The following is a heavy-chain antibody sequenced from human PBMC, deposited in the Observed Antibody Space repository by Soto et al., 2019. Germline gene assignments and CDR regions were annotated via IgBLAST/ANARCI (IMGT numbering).Heavy chain of an antibody. J-gene: IGHJ4*02. Sequence: GASVKVSCKASGGTFSSYAISWVRQAPGQGLEWMGGIIPIFGTANYAQKFQGRVTITADESTSTAYMELSSLRSEDTAVYYCARETSAMVPHFDYWGQGTLVTVSS. CDR1: GGTFSSYA. CDR3: ARETSAMVPHFDY. CDR2: IIPIFGTA. V-gene: IGHV1-69*13. D-gene: IGHD5-18*01.